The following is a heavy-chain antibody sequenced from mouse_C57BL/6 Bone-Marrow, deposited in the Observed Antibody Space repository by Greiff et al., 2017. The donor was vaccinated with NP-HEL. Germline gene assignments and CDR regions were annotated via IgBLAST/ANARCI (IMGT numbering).Heavy chain of an antibody. J-gene: IGHJ4*01. CDR2: INPSDSET. CDR3: AGYFYAMDY. D-gene: IGHD2-3*01. V-gene: IGHV1-52*01. Sequence: QVQLQQPGAELVRPGSSVKLSCKASGYTFTSYWMHWVKQRPIQGLEWIGNINPSDSETHYNQKFKDKATLTVDKSSSTAYMQLISLTSEDSAVYYCAGYFYAMDYWGQGTSVTVSS. CDR1: GYTFTSYW.